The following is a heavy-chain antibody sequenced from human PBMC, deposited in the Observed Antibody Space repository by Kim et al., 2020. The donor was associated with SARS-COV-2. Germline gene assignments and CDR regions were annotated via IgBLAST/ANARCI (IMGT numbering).Heavy chain of an antibody. CDR2: ISAYNGNT. J-gene: IGHJ4*02. CDR1: GYTFTSYG. Sequence: ASVKVSCKASGYTFTSYGISWVRQAPGQGLEWMGWISAYNGNTNYAQKLQGRVTMTTDTSTSTAYMELRSLRSDDTAVYYCARDPGMGVATIRGMDYWGQGTLVTVSS. CDR3: ARDPGMGVATIRGMDY. V-gene: IGHV1-18*01. D-gene: IGHD5-12*01.